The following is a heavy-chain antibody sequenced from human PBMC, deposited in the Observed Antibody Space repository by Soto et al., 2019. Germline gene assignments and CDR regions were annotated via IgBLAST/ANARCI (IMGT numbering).Heavy chain of an antibody. CDR1: GGSVSSGSYY. J-gene: IGHJ4*02. CDR2: IISSGST. V-gene: IGHV4-61*01. CDR3: ARQRIAAAQYYFDY. Sequence: QVQLQESGPELVKPSETLSLTCTVSGGSVSSGSYYWTWIWQSPGKGLEWMGYIISSGSTDYNPPLKSRVTISVDTSKNEFSLKLSSVTAADTAVYYCARQRIAAAQYYFDYWGQGMLVTVSS. D-gene: IGHD6-13*01.